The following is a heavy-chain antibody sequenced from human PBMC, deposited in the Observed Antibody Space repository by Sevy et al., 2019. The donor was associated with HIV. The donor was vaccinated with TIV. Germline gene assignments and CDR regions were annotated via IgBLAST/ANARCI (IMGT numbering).Heavy chain of an antibody. V-gene: IGHV4-30-2*01. D-gene: IGHD3-16*01. Sequence: SETLSLTCAVSGGSISSGGYSWSWIWQPPGKGLEWIGYIYHSGSTYYNPSLKSRVTISVDRSKNQFSLKLSSVTAADTAVYYCARDRMITFGGAHYGMDVWGQGTTVTVSS. CDR1: GGSISSGGYS. CDR3: ARDRMITFGGAHYGMDV. J-gene: IGHJ6*02. CDR2: IYHSGST.